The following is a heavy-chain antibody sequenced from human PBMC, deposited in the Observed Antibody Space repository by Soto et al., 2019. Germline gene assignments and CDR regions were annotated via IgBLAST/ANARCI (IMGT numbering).Heavy chain of an antibody. J-gene: IGHJ3*02. D-gene: IGHD4-17*01. CDR2: ISWNSGSI. CDR3: AKDKLRLRYLNDAFDI. Sequence: GGSLRLSCAASGFTFDDYAMHWVRQAPGKGLEWVSGISWNSGSIGYADSVKGRFTISRDNAKNSLYLQMNSLRAEDTALYYCAKDKLRLRYLNDAFDIWGQGTMVTVSS. V-gene: IGHV3-9*01. CDR1: GFTFDDYA.